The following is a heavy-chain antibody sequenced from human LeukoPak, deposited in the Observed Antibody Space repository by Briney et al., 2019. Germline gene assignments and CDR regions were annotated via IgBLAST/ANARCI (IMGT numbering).Heavy chain of an antibody. CDR2: IIPIFGTA. D-gene: IGHD5-12*01. CDR3: ARVGGLIRRGYSGYDRCYYYGMDV. CDR1: GGTFSSYA. J-gene: IGHJ6*02. V-gene: IGHV1-69*13. Sequence: ASVKVSCKASGGTFSSYAISWVRQAPGQGLEWMGGIIPIFGTANYAQKFQGRVTITADESTSTAYMELSSLRSEDTAVYYCARVGGLIRRGYSGYDRCYYYGMDVWGQGTTVTVSS.